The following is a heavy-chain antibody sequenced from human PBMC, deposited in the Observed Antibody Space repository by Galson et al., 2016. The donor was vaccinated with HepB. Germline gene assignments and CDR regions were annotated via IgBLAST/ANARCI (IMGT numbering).Heavy chain of an antibody. CDR1: GYTFTGYY. J-gene: IGHJ2*01. CDR2: INPKRDGT. CDR3: ARDSARPGRSWYFDLWGRGTMDRGTSKRHVYLELSKVTSDEAGIYYGGRDSVGCGRCGDLDL. D-gene: IGHD6-13*01. Sequence: SVKVSCKASGYTFTGYYIHWLRQAPGQGLEWMGWINPKRDGTYYAQKFQGGVTMTRDTSISTAYMELSRLTSDDTAAYYCARDSARPGRSWYFDLWGRGTMDRGTSKRHVYLELSKVTSDEAGIYYGGRDSVGCGRCGDLDLWGGGTLVTVSS. V-gene: IGHV1-2*02.